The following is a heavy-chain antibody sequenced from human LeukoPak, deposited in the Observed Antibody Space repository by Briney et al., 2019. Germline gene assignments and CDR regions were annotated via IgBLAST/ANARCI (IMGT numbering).Heavy chain of an antibody. J-gene: IGHJ4*02. D-gene: IGHD3-10*01. CDR2: IIPIFGTA. CDR3: ATFPYGSGSYCFDY. Sequence: SVKVSCKASGGTFSSYAISWVRQAPGQGLEWMGGIIPIFGTANYAQKFQGRVTVTADESTSTAYMELSSLRSEDTAVYYCATFPYGSGSYCFDYWGQGTLVTVSS. CDR1: GGTFSSYA. V-gene: IGHV1-69*13.